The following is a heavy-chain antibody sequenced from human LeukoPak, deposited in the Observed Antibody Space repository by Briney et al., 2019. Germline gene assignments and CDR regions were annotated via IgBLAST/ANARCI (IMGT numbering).Heavy chain of an antibody. CDR1: GYTFTSYA. Sequence: SVKVSCKASGYTFTSYAMHWVRQAPGQGLEWMGGIIPIFGTANYAQKFQGRVTITADESTSTAYMELSSLRSEDTAVYYCARERDGYNLYDYWGQGTLVTVSS. CDR3: ARERDGYNLYDY. V-gene: IGHV1-69*13. J-gene: IGHJ4*02. D-gene: IGHD5-24*01. CDR2: IIPIFGTA.